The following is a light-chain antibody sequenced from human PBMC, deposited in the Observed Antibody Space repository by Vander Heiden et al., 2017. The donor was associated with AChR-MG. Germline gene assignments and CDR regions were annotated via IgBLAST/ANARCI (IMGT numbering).Light chain of an antibody. Sequence: DIVMTQTPLSLSVTPGQPASISCKSSQSLRHSDGKTYLYWYLQKPGQSPQLLIYETSSRFSGVPDRFSGSGSGTDFTLKISRVEAEDAGVYYCMQGLHLPNTFGQGTRLEIK. CDR3: MQGLHLPNT. V-gene: IGKV2-29*02. CDR1: QSLRHSDGKTY. J-gene: IGKJ5*01. CDR2: ETS.